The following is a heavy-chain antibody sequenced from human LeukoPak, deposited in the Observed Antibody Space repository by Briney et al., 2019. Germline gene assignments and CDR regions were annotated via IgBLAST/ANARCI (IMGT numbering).Heavy chain of an antibody. V-gene: IGHV1-69*06. CDR1: GGTFSSYA. CDR2: IIPIFGTA. D-gene: IGHD5-12*01. Sequence: GASVKVSCKASGGTFSSYAISWVRQAPGQGLEWMGGIIPIFGTANYAQKFQGRVTITADKSTSTAYMEQSSLRSEDTAVYYCARESGYSGYDSFDYWGQGTLVTVSS. J-gene: IGHJ4*02. CDR3: ARESGYSGYDSFDY.